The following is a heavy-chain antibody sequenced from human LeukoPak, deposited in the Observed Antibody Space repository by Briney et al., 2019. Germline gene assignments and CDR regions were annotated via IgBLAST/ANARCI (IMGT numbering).Heavy chain of an antibody. J-gene: IGHJ4*02. CDR3: VRATSYCSGSSCYNY. Sequence: ASVKVSCKASGYTFSDYDINLVWQATGQGLEWVGWMNPNSGNTGYAQRFQGRVTMTRDTSISTAYMELSSLKSEDTAVYYCVRATSYCSGSSCYNYWGQGTLLTVST. D-gene: IGHD2-2*02. CDR2: MNPNSGNT. CDR1: GYTFSDYD. V-gene: IGHV1-8*01.